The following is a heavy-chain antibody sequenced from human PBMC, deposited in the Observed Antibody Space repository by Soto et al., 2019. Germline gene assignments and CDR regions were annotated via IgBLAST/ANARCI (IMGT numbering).Heavy chain of an antibody. CDR3: AKDVGGYDDY. D-gene: IGHD5-12*01. CDR1: GFTFSSYG. V-gene: IGHV3-30*18. CDR2: ISYDGSNK. J-gene: IGHJ4*02. Sequence: QVQLVESGGGVVQPGRSPRHSCAASGFTFSSYGMHWVRQAPGKGLEWVAVISYDGSNKYYADSVKGRFTISRDNSKNTLYLQMNSLRAEYTAVYYCAKDVGGYDDYWGQVTLVTVSS.